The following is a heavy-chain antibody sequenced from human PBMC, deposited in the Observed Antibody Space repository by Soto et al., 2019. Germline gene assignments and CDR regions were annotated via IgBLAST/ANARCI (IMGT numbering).Heavy chain of an antibody. CDR2: IYWDDNK. CDR1: GSPYSYKKKG. V-gene: IGHV2-5*02. D-gene: IGHD3-10*01. J-gene: IGHJ5*01. CDR3: AQGYCYCSNGFAS. Sequence: CSSPGSPYSYKKKGVGWIRQPPGKALEWLALIYWDDNKRYSPSLKSRLTITKDTSKNQVVLTMTNMDPVDTSTYYCAQGYCYCSNGFASWGHRTLVPV.